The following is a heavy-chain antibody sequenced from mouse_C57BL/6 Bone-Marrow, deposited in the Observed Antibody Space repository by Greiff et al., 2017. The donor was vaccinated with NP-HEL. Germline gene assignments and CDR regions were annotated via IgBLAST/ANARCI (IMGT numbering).Heavy chain of an antibody. J-gene: IGHJ1*03. Sequence: QVQLQQPGAELVKPGASVKMSCKASGYTFTSYWLTWVKQRPGQGLEWIGDLYPGSGSTNYNEKFKSKATLTVATSSSTAYMQLSSLTSEDSAVYYCARCEGRYFDVWGTGTTVTVSS. CDR2: LYPGSGST. D-gene: IGHD3-3*01. CDR3: ARCEGRYFDV. V-gene: IGHV1-55*01. CDR1: GYTFTSYW.